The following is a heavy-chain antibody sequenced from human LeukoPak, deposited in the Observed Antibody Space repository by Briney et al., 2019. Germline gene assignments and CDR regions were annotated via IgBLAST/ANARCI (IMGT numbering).Heavy chain of an antibody. J-gene: IGHJ4*02. D-gene: IGHD6-19*01. CDR1: GGSISSYY. V-gene: IGHV4-59*01. CDR3: AGRLGPYSRGWFPFDY. CDR2: IYYSGST. Sequence: ASETLSLTCTVSGGSISSYYWSWIRQPPGKGLEWIGYIYYSGSTNYNPSLKSRVTISVDTSKNQFSLKLSSVTAADTAVYYCAGRLGPYSRGWFPFDYWGQGTLVTVSS.